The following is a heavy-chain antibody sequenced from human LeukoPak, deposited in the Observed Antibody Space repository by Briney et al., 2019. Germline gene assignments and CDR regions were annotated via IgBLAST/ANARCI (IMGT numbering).Heavy chain of an antibody. Sequence: GGSLRLSCAASGFTFSTYSLNWVRRAPGKGLEWVSSISSSSSFMYYADSVKGRFTISRDNAKNALYLQMNSLRAEDTAVYYCVRVDHSLGKTYFDYWGQGTLVTVSS. CDR1: GFTFSTYS. J-gene: IGHJ4*02. CDR3: VRVDHSLGKTYFDY. CDR2: ISSSSSFM. D-gene: IGHD2-21*01. V-gene: IGHV3-21*01.